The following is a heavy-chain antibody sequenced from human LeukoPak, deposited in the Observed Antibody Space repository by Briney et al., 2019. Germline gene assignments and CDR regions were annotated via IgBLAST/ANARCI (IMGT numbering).Heavy chain of an antibody. CDR3: AKDLYDSSGSRYDY. CDR1: GFTFNTYS. D-gene: IGHD3-22*01. CDR2: ISSSGSFK. J-gene: IGHJ4*02. Sequence: PEGSLRLSCAASGFTFNTYSMNWVRQTPGKGLEWVASISSSGSFKYYADSVKGRLTISRDNSKNTLFLQMNSLRAEDTAVYYCAKDLYDSSGSRYDYWGQGTLVTVSS. V-gene: IGHV3-21*04.